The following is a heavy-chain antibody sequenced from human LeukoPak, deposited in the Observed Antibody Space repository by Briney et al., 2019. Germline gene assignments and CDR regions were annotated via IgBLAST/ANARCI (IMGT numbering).Heavy chain of an antibody. D-gene: IGHD1-26*01. CDR2: INPNSGGT. J-gene: IGHJ4*02. Sequence: AASVKVSCKASGYTFTGYYMHWVRQAPGQGLEWMGWINPNSGGTNYAQKFQGRVTMTRDTSISTAYMELSRLRSDDTAVYYCARDSGSYRIRYYFDYWGQGTLVTVPS. V-gene: IGHV1-2*02. CDR1: GYTFTGYY. CDR3: ARDSGSYRIRYYFDY.